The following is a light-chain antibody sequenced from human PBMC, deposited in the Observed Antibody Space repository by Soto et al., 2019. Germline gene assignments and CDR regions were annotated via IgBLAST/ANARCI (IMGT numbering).Light chain of an antibody. Sequence: EIVLTQSPGTLSLSPGERATLSCSASQSVSSSYLAWYQQKPGQAPRPLIYGASSRATGIPDRFSGSGSGKDFTLTISRLEPEDFAVYYCLQYGSSPYTFGQGTKLEIK. CDR1: QSVSSSY. CDR2: GAS. V-gene: IGKV3-20*01. CDR3: LQYGSSPYT. J-gene: IGKJ2*01.